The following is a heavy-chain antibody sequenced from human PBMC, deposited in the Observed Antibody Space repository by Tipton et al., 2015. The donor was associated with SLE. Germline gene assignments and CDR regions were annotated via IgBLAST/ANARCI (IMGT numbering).Heavy chain of an antibody. D-gene: IGHD1-26*01. J-gene: IGHJ3*02. V-gene: IGHV3-7*01. CDR1: GFSFSSHA. CDR3: ARGDFVGAAFVDAFDI. Sequence: GSLRLSCAASGFSFSSHAISWVRQAPGKGLEWVANIKPDGSEGFYVESVKGRFTISRDNAQDSLYLQMNSLRDEDTAVYYCARGDFVGAAFVDAFDIWGQGTVVTVSS. CDR2: IKPDGSEG.